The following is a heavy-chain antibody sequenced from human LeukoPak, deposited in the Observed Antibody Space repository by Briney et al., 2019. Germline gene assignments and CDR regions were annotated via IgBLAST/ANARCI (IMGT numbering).Heavy chain of an antibody. V-gene: IGHV4-59*08. J-gene: IGHJ5*02. CDR2: IYYSGST. CDR3: ARGGYYYDSSGYYYGWFDP. Sequence: SETLSLTCTVSGGSISSYYWSWIRQPPGKGLEWIGYIYYSGSTNYNPSLKSRVTISVDTSKNQFSLKLSSVTAADTAVYYCARGGYYYDSSGYYYGWFDPWGQGTLVTVSS. D-gene: IGHD3-22*01. CDR1: GGSISSYY.